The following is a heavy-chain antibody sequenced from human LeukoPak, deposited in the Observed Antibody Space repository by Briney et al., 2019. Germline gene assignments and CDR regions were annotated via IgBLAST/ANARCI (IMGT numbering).Heavy chain of an antibody. CDR2: IKPDGSQK. Sequence: PGGSLRLSCAASGLTFSMYWMSWVRQAQGKGLEWVANIKPDGSQKYYVDSVEGRFTISRDNAKNSLYLQMNSLRAEDTAVYYCANIYCSGGTCTYFDDWGQGTLVTVSS. V-gene: IGHV3-7*01. CDR1: GLTFSMYW. D-gene: IGHD2-15*01. J-gene: IGHJ4*02. CDR3: ANIYCSGGTCTYFDD.